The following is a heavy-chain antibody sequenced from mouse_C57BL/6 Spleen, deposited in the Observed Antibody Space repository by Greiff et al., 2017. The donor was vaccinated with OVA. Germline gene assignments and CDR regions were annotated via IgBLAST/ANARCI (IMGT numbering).Heavy chain of an antibody. Sequence: VQLQQSGPELVKPGASVKIPCKASGYTFTDYNMDWVKQSHGKSLEWIGDINPNNGGTIYNQKFKGKATLTVDKSSSTAYMELRSLTSEDTAVYYCARKRGNSNYDYWGQGTTLTVSS. D-gene: IGHD2-5*01. CDR1: GYTFTDYN. J-gene: IGHJ2*01. CDR2: INPNNGGT. CDR3: ARKRGNSNYDY. V-gene: IGHV1-18*01.